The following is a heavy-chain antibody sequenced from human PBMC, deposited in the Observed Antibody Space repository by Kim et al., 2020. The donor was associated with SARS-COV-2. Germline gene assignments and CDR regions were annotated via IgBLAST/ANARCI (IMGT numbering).Heavy chain of an antibody. J-gene: IGHJ4*02. CDR2: IYYSGST. V-gene: IGHV4-39*07. CDR3: ASESGYVGY. CDR1: GGSISSSSYY. Sequence: SETLSLTCTVSGGSISSSSYYWGWIRQPPGKGLEWIGSIYYSGSTYYNPSLKSRVTISVDTSKNQFSLKLSSVTAADTAVYYCASESGYVGYWGQGTLVTVSS. D-gene: IGHD5-12*01.